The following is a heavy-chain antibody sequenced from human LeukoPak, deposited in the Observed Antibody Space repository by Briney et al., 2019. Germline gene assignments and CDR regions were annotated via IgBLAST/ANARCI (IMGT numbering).Heavy chain of an antibody. CDR2: ICYSGST. CDR3: ARAAEPYTPFDY. J-gene: IGHJ4*02. V-gene: IGHV4-59*01. D-gene: IGHD1-14*01. Sequence: SETLSLTCTVSGGSISSYYWSWIRQPPGKGLEWIGYICYSGSTNYNPSLKSRVTISVDTSKNQFSLKLSSVTAADTAVYYCARAAEPYTPFDYWGQGTLVTVSS. CDR1: GGSISSYY.